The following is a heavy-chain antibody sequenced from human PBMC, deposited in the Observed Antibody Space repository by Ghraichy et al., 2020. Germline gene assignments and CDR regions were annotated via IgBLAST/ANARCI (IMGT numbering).Heavy chain of an antibody. V-gene: IGHV4-34*01. CDR3: ARAPMVVVTAIGAFDI. CDR1: GGSFSGYY. J-gene: IGHJ3*02. Sequence: SETLSLTCAVYGGSFSGYYWSWIRQPPGKGLEWIGEINHSGSTNYNPSLKSRVTISVDTSKNQFSLKLSSVTAADTAVYYCARAPMVVVTAIGAFDIWGQGTMVTVSS. D-gene: IGHD2-21*02. CDR2: INHSGST.